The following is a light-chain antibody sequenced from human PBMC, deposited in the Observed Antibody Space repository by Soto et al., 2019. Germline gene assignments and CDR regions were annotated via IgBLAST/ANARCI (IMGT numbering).Light chain of an antibody. Sequence: DIQMTQSPSYVSASLGDRVTITCRASQVVRNHLAWYQQKPGKAPVLLIFDASTLQTGVPSRFSGGGSGTDFTLTSIGLQPEDFCTCDCQQGNTFPITFGQGTRLDI. CDR3: QQGNTFPIT. V-gene: IGKV1-12*01. CDR2: DAS. CDR1: QVVRNH. J-gene: IGKJ5*01.